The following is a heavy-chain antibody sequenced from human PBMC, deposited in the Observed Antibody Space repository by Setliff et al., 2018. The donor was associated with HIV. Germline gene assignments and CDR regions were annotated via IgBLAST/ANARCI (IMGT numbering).Heavy chain of an antibody. Sequence: SVKVSCKTSGDTLSSYAITWVRQAPGQGLEWMGRIIPIFGTADYAQKFQGRVTLTADESTSIAYMELNSLRSEDTAVYYCARGRASGSANSGWGQGTLVTAPQ. CDR1: GDTLSSYA. V-gene: IGHV1-69*13. CDR2: IIPIFGTA. CDR3: ARGRASGSANSG. J-gene: IGHJ4*02. D-gene: IGHD7-27*01.